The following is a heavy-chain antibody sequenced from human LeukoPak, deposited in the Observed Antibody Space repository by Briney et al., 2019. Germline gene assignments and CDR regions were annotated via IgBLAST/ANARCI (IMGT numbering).Heavy chain of an antibody. D-gene: IGHD3-10*01. Sequence: GGVLRLSCAVSGITLSNYGMSWVRQAPGKGLEWVAGISGSGGSTNYADSVKGRFTISRDNPKNTLYLQMNSLRADDTAVYFCAKRGVVIRVILVGFHKEAYYFDSWGQGALVTVSS. CDR1: GITLSNYG. V-gene: IGHV3-23*01. CDR3: AKRGVVIRVILVGFHKEAYYFDS. CDR2: ISGSGGST. J-gene: IGHJ4*02.